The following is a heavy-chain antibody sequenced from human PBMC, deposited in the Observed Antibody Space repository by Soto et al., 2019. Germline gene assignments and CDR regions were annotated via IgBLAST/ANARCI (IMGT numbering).Heavy chain of an antibody. Sequence: PVNDSGEVSGGTDAISRMNRVRQSPRQQLESLGANTPTLSTTNYAQRFQGRVTVTADESAGTVYLELTILKFEDTAVYYCASRAMAVTWFDPWGQGTLVTVSS. D-gene: IGHD6-19*01. V-gene: IGHV1-69*13. CDR3: ASRAMAVTWFDP. CDR2: NTPTLSTT. J-gene: IGHJ5*02. CDR1: GGTDAISR.